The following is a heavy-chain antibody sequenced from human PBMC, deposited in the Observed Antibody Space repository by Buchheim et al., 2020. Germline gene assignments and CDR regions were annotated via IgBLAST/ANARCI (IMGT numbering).Heavy chain of an antibody. Sequence: QVQLVESGGGVVQPGRSLRLSCAASGFTFSSYGMHWVRQAPGKGLEWVAVISYDGSNKYYADSVKGRFTISRDNYKNTLYLQMNSLRAEDTAVYYCAKEGYYYDSSGYRAEYFQHWGQGTL. CDR1: GFTFSSYG. CDR2: ISYDGSNK. J-gene: IGHJ1*01. CDR3: AKEGYYYDSSGYRAEYFQH. V-gene: IGHV3-30*18. D-gene: IGHD3-22*01.